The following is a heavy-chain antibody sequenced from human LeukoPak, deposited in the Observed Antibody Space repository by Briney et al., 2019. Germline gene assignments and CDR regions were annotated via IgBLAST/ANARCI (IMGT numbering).Heavy chain of an antibody. J-gene: IGHJ4*02. V-gene: IGHV4-39*01. CDR1: GGSFSSSSYY. Sequence: SSETLSLTYTVSGGSFSSSSYYWGWIRQPPGKGLEWIGSIYYSGSTYYNPSLKSRVTISVDTSKNQFSLKLSSVTAADAAVYYCARHARQYPAFFDYWGQGTLVTVSS. CDR2: IYYSGST. CDR3: ARHARQYPAFFDY. D-gene: IGHD2-2*01.